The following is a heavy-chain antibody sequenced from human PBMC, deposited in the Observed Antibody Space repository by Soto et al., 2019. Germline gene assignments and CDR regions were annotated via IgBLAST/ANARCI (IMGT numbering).Heavy chain of an antibody. Sequence: ASVKVSCKASGYTFTSRYLHWVRQAPGQALEWMGIINPSGGSTNYAQKLQGRVTMTTDTSTSTAYMELRSLRSDDTAVYYCARALDSSRCDYWGQGTLVTVSS. CDR3: ARALDSSRCDY. V-gene: IGHV1-46*01. CDR2: INPSGGST. D-gene: IGHD6-13*01. J-gene: IGHJ4*02. CDR1: GYTFTSRY.